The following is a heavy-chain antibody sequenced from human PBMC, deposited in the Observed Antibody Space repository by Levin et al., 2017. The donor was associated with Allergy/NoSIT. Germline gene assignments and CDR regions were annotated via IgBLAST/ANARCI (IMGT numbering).Heavy chain of an antibody. CDR2: ISYDGSNK. CDR3: ARDTSIVVVVAATPGALDY. CDR1: GFTFSSYA. Sequence: GESLKISCAASGFTFSSYAMHWVRQAPGKGLEWVAVISYDGSNKYYADSVKGRFTISRDNSKNTLYLQMNSLRAEDTAVYYCARDTSIVVVVAATPGALDYWGQGTLVTVSS. J-gene: IGHJ4*02. V-gene: IGHV3-30-3*01. D-gene: IGHD2-15*01.